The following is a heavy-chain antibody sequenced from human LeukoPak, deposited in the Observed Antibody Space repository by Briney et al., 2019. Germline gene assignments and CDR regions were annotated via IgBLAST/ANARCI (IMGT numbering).Heavy chain of an antibody. CDR1: GYSFGSQW. J-gene: IGHJ6*02. D-gene: IGHD4-11*01. CDR3: ARVIIGGNYRGFYGLDV. Sequence: GESLKISCKGSGYSFGSQWIGWVRQRPGKGLEWMGIIYPGDSDSRYSPSFQGQVTISAEKSSSTAYLQWGSLRASDTAIYYCARVIIGGNYRGFYGLDVWGQGTTVIVSS. V-gene: IGHV5-51*01. CDR2: IYPGDSDS.